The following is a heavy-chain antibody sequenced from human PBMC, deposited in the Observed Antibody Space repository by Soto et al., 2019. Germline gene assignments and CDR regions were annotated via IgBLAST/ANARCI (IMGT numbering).Heavy chain of an antibody. CDR3: AGHIVVVPAAITYYYYGMDV. CDR1: GGSFSGYY. J-gene: IGHJ6*02. V-gene: IGHV4-34*01. Sequence: LSLTCAVYGGSFSGYYWSWVRQPPGKGLEWIGEINHSGSTNYNPSLKSRVTISVDTSKNQFSLKLSSVTAADTAVYYCAGHIVVVPAAITYYYYGMDVWGQGTTVTVSS. CDR2: INHSGST. D-gene: IGHD2-2*02.